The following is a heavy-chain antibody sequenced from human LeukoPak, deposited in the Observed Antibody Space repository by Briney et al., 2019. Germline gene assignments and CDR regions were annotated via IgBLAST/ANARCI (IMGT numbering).Heavy chain of an antibody. D-gene: IGHD3-3*01. Sequence: ASVKVSCKASGYTFTSYAMHWVRQAPGQRLEWMGWSNAGNGNTKYSQGFQGRVTITRDTSASTAYMELSSLRSEDMAVYYCASGLLRFLEWLLYDNWFDPWGQGTLVTVSS. J-gene: IGHJ5*02. CDR1: GYTFTSYA. CDR2: SNAGNGNT. CDR3: ASGLLRFLEWLLYDNWFDP. V-gene: IGHV1-3*02.